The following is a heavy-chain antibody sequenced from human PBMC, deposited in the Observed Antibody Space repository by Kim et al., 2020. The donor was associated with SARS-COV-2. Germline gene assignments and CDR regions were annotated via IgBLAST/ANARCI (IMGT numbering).Heavy chain of an antibody. J-gene: IGHJ5*02. V-gene: IGHV1-18*01. CDR2: ISAYNGNT. D-gene: IGHD3-10*01. CDR3: ARDWDTMVRGVIIPERSWFDP. Sequence: ASVKVSCKASGYTFTCYGISWVRQAPGQGLEWMGWISAYNGNTNYAQKLQGRVTMTTDTSTSTAYMELRSLRSDDTAVYYCARDWDTMVRGVIIPERSWFDPWGQGTLVTVSS. CDR1: GYTFTCYG.